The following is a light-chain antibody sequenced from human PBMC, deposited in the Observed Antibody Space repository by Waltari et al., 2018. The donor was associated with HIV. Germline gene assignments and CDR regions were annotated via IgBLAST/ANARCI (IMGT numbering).Light chain of an antibody. CDR2: ENN. V-gene: IGLV6-57*04. J-gene: IGLJ2*01. CDR3: QSYFASNDVI. CDR1: SGRIASNY. Sequence: NFMLTQPHSVSESPGKTVTISCTRRSGRIASNYVQWYQQRPGGAPPTVIYENNQRPTGVPDRFSGSIDSSSNSASLTISGLKTDDEADYYCQSYFASNDVIFGGGTTLTVL.